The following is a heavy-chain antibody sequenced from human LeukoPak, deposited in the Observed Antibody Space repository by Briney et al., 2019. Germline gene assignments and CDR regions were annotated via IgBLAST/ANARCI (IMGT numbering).Heavy chain of an antibody. D-gene: IGHD6-13*01. V-gene: IGHV4-39*07. Sequence: PSETLSLTCTVSGGSISSYYWGWIRQPPGKGLEWIGSIYYSGSTYYNPSLKSRVTISVDTSKNQFSLKLSSVTAADTAVYYCARGRPSSSWYGYYYYMDVWGKGTTVTVSS. CDR1: GGSISSYY. CDR3: ARGRPSSSWYGYYYYMDV. J-gene: IGHJ6*03. CDR2: IYYSGST.